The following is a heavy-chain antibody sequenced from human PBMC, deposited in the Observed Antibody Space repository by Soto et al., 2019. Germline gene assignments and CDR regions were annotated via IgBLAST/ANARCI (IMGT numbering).Heavy chain of an antibody. CDR3: ARVFFRLFAFDI. V-gene: IGHV1-18*01. D-gene: IGHD3-22*01. CDR2: ISAYNGTT. J-gene: IGHJ3*02. CDR1: GYTFTTYG. Sequence: QVQLVQSGGEVKKPGASVKVSCKASGYTFTTYGISCVRQAPGQGLEWMGWISAYNGTTSYAQKLQGRVTMTTDTSTSTADLELRSLRSDDTAVYYCARVFFRLFAFDIWGQGTMVTVSS.